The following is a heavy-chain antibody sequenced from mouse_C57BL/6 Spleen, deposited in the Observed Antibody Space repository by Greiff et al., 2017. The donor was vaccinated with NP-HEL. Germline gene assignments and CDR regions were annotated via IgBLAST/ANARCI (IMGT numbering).Heavy chain of an antibody. CDR2: IYPGDGDT. J-gene: IGHJ2*01. D-gene: IGHD1-1*01. Sequence: VQLVESGPELVKPGASVKISCKASGYAFSSSWMNWVKQRPGKGLEWIGRIYPGDGDTNYNGKFKGKATLTADKSSSTAYMQLSSLTSEDSAVYFCARWTTVVAHFDYWGQGTTLTVSS. V-gene: IGHV1-82*01. CDR3: ARWTTVVAHFDY. CDR1: GYAFSSSW.